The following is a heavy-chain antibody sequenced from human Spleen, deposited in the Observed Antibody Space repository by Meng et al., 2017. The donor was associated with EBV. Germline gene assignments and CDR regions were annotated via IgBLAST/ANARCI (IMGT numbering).Heavy chain of an antibody. CDR1: GGTFRSDA. D-gene: IGHD3-10*01. CDR2: LLPMVGAP. Sequence: QVQVLQSGAGVKKPGSSVKVSSRPSGGTFRSDAVCWVRQAPGQGLEWMGGLLPMVGAPHYAQKFQGRVTILADESTSTHSMELNSLRSEDTAMYYCASESGRGFTPDYWGQGTLVTVSS. CDR3: ASESGRGFTPDY. J-gene: IGHJ4*02. V-gene: IGHV1-69*01.